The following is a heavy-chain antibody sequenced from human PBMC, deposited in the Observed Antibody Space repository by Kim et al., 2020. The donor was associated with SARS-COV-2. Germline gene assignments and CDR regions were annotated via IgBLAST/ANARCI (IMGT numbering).Heavy chain of an antibody. V-gene: IGHV3-30*02. Sequence: FTISRDNSKNTLYLQMNSLRAEDTAVYYCAKDRRLRGAARPYYYYGMDVWGQGTTVTVSS. D-gene: IGHD6-6*01. CDR3: AKDRRLRGAARPYYYYGMDV. J-gene: IGHJ6*02.